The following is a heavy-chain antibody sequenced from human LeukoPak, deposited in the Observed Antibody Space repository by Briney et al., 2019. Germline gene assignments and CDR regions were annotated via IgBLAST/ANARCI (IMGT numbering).Heavy chain of an antibody. J-gene: IGHJ2*01. V-gene: IGHV1-69*04. Sequence: SAKVSCKASGGSFNNYAISWVRQAPGQGLEWIGRIIPIFGIANSAQKFQGRVTITADKSTNTAYMKLSSLRSEDTAVYYCARDLEMATTLYWYFDLWGRGTLVTVSS. CDR2: IIPIFGIA. CDR3: ARDLEMATTLYWYFDL. CDR1: GGSFNNYA. D-gene: IGHD5-24*01.